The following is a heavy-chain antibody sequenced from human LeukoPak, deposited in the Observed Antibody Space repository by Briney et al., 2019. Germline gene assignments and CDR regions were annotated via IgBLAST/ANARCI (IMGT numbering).Heavy chain of an antibody. CDR1: GGSFSGYY. CDR2: INHSGST. J-gene: IGHJ4*02. V-gene: IGHV4-34*01. D-gene: IGHD5-18*01. CDR3: ARGRGYSYVGGDY. Sequence: SETLSLTCAVYGGSFSGYYWSWIRHPPGKGLEWIGEINHSGSTNYNPSLKGRVTISVDTSKNQFSLKLSSVTAADTAVYYCARGRGYSYVGGDYWGQGTLVTVSS.